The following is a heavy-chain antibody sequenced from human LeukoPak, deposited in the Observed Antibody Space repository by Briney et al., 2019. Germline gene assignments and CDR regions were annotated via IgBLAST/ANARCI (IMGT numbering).Heavy chain of an antibody. D-gene: IGHD3-22*01. V-gene: IGHV1-69*04. J-gene: IGHJ4*02. Sequence: SVKVSCKASGGTFSSYAISWVRQAPGQGLEWMGRIIPILGIANYAQKFQGRVTITADKSTSTAYLELSSLRSEDTAVYYCTRDVDSSGYYYYWGQGTLVTVSS. CDR3: TRDVDSSGYYYY. CDR2: IIPILGIA. CDR1: GGTFSSYA.